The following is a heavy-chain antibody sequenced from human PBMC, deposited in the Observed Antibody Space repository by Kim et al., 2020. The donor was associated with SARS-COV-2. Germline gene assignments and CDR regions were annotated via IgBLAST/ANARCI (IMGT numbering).Heavy chain of an antibody. Sequence: GGSLRLSCAASGFTFSDYYISWIRQAPGKGLEGVSYIRSSGTTTFYADSLKGRFVISRDNAKNSVYLQMNTLTVEDTAVYYCARVASGYSFDYWGQGILVTVSS. CDR3: ARVASGYSFDY. J-gene: IGHJ4*02. CDR1: GFTFSDYY. D-gene: IGHD3-22*01. V-gene: IGHV3-11*04. CDR2: IRSSGTTT.